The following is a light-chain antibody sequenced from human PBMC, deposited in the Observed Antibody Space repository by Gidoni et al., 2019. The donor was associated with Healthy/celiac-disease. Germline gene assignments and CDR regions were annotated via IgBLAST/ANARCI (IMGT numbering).Light chain of an antibody. J-gene: IGKJ1*01. CDR3: QQYNNWPPGT. Sequence: ELVMTQSPATLSVSPGERATLSCRASQSVSSNLAWYQQKPGQAPRLLIYGASTRATGIPARVSGSGSGTEFTLTISSLQSEDFEVYYCQQYNNWPPGTFGQGTKVEIK. V-gene: IGKV3-15*01. CDR2: GAS. CDR1: QSVSSN.